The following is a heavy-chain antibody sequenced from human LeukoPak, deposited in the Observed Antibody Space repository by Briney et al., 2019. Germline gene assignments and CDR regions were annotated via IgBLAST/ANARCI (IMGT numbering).Heavy chain of an antibody. Sequence: GGSVKLSCEASGFTFTSYAINWVRQAPGKGLEWVASISAIGGSTYYADSVKGRFTISRDNSKNTLYLQMNSLRAEDTAVYYCAKGVVPAAIYCAFDIWGQGTMVTVSS. CDR3: AKGVVPAAIYCAFDI. V-gene: IGHV3-23*01. CDR1: GFTFTSYA. D-gene: IGHD2-2*01. J-gene: IGHJ3*02. CDR2: ISAIGGST.